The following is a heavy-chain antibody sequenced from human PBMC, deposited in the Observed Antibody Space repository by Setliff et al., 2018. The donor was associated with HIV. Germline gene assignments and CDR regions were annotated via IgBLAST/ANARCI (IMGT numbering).Heavy chain of an antibody. CDR2: GHYTGNT. CDR1: GVSISSSSYY. D-gene: IGHD2-21*01. J-gene: IGHJ4*02. CDR3: AREGEGIDF. Sequence: SETLSLTCTVSGVSISSSSYYWGWIRQPPGKGMEWIGSGHYTGNTYTTPSLKSRATISLDASKNKISLELTSVTSAGTAVYYCAREGEGIDFWGQGTLGTV. V-gene: IGHV4-39*02.